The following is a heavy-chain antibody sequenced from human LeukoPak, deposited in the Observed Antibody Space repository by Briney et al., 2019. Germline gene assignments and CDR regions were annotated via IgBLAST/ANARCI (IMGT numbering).Heavy chain of an antibody. CDR3: ARASPPIQLWEEGYYFDY. CDR1: GFTVSRNY. CDR2: IYSGGST. D-gene: IGHD5-18*01. J-gene: IGHJ4*02. V-gene: IGHV3-53*01. Sequence: PGGSLRLSCAASGFTVSRNYMSWLRQAPGKALEWVLVIYSGGSTYYADSVKGRFTISRDNSKNTLYLQMNSLRAEDTAVYYCARASPPIQLWEEGYYFDYWGQGTLVTVSS.